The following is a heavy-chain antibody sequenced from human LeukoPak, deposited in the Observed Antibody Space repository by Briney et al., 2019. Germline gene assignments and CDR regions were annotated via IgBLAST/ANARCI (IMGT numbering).Heavy chain of an antibody. Sequence: SETLSLTCTVSGGSVSSGSYYWSWIRQHPGKGLEWIGYIYYSGSTYYNPSLKSRVTISVDTSKNQFSLKLSSVTAADTAVYYCARDRGAEYGSGSYYSFDYWGQGTLVTVSS. CDR2: IYYSGST. CDR1: GGSVSSGSYY. V-gene: IGHV4-31*03. D-gene: IGHD3-10*01. J-gene: IGHJ4*02. CDR3: ARDRGAEYGSGSYYSFDY.